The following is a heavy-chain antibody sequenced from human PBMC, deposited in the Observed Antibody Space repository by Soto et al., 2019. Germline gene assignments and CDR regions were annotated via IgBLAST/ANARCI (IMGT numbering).Heavy chain of an antibody. J-gene: IGHJ4*02. CDR2: IYPGDSET. Sequence: PGESLKISCQGSGYKFNNYWIGWVRQMPGKGLEWVGTIYPGDSETLYSPSFQGQVTISADTSLSTVYLQWRSLRASDTAIYYCARRAPGTYYFQYWGQGTLVTVSS. D-gene: IGHD3-10*01. CDR1: GYKFNNYW. CDR3: ARRAPGTYYFQY. V-gene: IGHV5-51*01.